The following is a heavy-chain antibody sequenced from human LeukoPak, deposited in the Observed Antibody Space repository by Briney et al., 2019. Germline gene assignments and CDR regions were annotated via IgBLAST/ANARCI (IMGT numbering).Heavy chain of an antibody. J-gene: IGHJ6*03. D-gene: IGHD4-11*01. Sequence: SETLSLTCAVYGGSFSGCYWSWIRQPPGKGLEWIGEINHSGSTNYNPSLKSRVTISVDTSKNQFSLKLSSVTAADTAVYYCARAGLTVYYYYYYMDVWGKGTTVTVSS. CDR3: ARAGLTVYYYYYYMDV. CDR2: INHSGST. V-gene: IGHV4-34*01. CDR1: GGSFSGCY.